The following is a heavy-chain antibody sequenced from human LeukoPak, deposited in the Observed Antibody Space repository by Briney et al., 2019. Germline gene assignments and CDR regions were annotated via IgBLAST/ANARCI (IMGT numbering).Heavy chain of an antibody. J-gene: IGHJ4*02. D-gene: IGHD3-9*01. CDR3: AKEPTYYDILTGYYGPDY. CDR2: ISYDGSNK. V-gene: IGHV3-30*18. CDR1: GFTFSSYG. Sequence: GGSLRLSCAASGFTFSSYGMHWVRQAPGKGLEWVAVISYDGSNKYYADSVKGRFTISRDNSKNTLYLQMNSLRAEDTAVYYCAKEPTYYDILTGYYGPDYWGQGTLVTVSS.